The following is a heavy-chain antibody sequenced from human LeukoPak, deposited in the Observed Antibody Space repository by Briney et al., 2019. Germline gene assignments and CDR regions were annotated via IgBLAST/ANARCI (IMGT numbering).Heavy chain of an antibody. CDR1: GFTFCNFA. CDR2: ISSGTTT. CDR3: AKDRGRTVRTPGYFDD. V-gene: IGHV3-23*01. D-gene: IGHD1-14*01. Sequence: GGSLRVSCTASGFTFCNFAMNWVRQPPGKGLEWLCGISSGTTTECADSVKGRFTISRDNSMNLLHLQMDNLRDEDTAIYYCAKDRGRTVRTPGYFDDWGRGTLVTVSS. J-gene: IGHJ4*01.